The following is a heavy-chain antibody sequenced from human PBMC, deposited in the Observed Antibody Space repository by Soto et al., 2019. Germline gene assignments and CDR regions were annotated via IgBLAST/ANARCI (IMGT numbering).Heavy chain of an antibody. D-gene: IGHD5-12*01. CDR3: ASFLHGVVATINAFDI. CDR1: GFTFTSSA. CDR2: IVVGSGNT. V-gene: IGHV1-58*01. J-gene: IGHJ3*02. Sequence: GASVKVSCKASGFTFTSSAVQWVRQARGQRLEWIGWIVVGSGNTNYAQKFQERVTITRDMSTSTAYMELSSLRSEDTAVYYCASFLHGVVATINAFDIWGQGTMVTVSS.